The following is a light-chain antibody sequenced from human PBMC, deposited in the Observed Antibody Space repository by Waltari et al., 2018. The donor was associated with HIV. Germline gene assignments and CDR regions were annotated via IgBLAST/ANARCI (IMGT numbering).Light chain of an antibody. CDR1: NSDVGVYNY. J-gene: IGLJ1*01. Sequence: QSALTQPPSASGSPGQSVTISCTGTNSDVGVYNYVSWYQQHPGKAPKLMIYEVNKRPSGVPDRFFGSKSGNTASLTVSGLQAEDEADYYCSSYAGSNRSVFGTGTKVTVL. V-gene: IGLV2-8*01. CDR3: SSYAGSNRSV. CDR2: EVN.